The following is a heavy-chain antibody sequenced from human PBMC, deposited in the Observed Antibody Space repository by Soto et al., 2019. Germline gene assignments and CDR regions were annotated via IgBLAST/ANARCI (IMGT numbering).Heavy chain of an antibody. J-gene: IGHJ4*02. CDR3: AKAYFVWSSEQPYYFDY. Sequence: GGSLRLSCAASGFTFSNYAMTWVRQGPGKGLEWVSGISGSGGRSYYADSVKGRFTISRDNSKSTLYLQMNSLRAEDTAVYYCAKAYFVWSSEQPYYFDYWGQGTLVTVS. CDR1: GFTFSNYA. CDR2: ISGSGGRS. V-gene: IGHV3-23*01. D-gene: IGHD3-16*01.